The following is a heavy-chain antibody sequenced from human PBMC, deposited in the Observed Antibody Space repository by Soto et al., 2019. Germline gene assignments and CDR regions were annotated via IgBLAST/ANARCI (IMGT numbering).Heavy chain of an antibody. V-gene: IGHV1-8*01. CDR2: MNPNSGNT. CDR1: GYTFTSYD. D-gene: IGHD4-4*01. J-gene: IGHJ6*02. Sequence: ASVKVSCKASGYTFTSYDINWVRQATGQGLEWMGWMNPNSGNTGYAQKFQGRVTMTRNTSISTAYMELSSLRSEDTAVYYCARVRLDYSNSYYYYYGMDVWGQGTTVTVSS. CDR3: ARVRLDYSNSYYYYYGMDV.